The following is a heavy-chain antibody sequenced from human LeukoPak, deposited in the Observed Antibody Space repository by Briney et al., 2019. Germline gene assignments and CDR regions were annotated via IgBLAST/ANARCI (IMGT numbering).Heavy chain of an antibody. CDR1: GFTFSSYG. CDR2: IRYDGSNK. D-gene: IGHD6-6*01. V-gene: IGHV3-30*02. CDR3: AREYSSSSPFDY. J-gene: IGHJ4*02. Sequence: GGSLRLSCAASGFTFSSYGMHWVRQAPGKGLEWVAFIRYDGSNKYYADSVKGRFTISRDNYKNTLYLQMNSLRAEDTAVYYCAREYSSSSPFDYWGQGTLVTVSS.